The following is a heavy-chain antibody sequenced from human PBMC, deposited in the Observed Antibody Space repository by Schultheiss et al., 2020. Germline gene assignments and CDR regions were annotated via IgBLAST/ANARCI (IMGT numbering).Heavy chain of an antibody. CDR1: GFSLTTNGVG. V-gene: IGHV2-5*02. CDR3: AQLRLHYYMDV. Sequence: SGPTLVKPTQTLIMTCTFSGFSLTTNGVGVGWTRQPPGKALELLALIYWDDDKRYNPSLRSRLTITKDTSRNQVVLTMTNMDPVDTATYYCAQLRLHYYMDVWGKGTTVTVSS. D-gene: IGHD2-15*01. J-gene: IGHJ6*03. CDR2: IYWDDDK.